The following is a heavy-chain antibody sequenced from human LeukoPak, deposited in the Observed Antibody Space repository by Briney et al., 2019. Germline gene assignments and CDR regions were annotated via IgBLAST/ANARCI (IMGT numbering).Heavy chain of an antibody. Sequence: GRSLRLSCAASGFTFSSYAMNWVRQAPGKGLEWVSTISGSGANTYNADSVKGRFTISRDNAKNSLYLQMNSLRDEDTAVYYCAIFGVVTNDYWGQGTLVTVSS. V-gene: IGHV3-23*01. J-gene: IGHJ4*02. CDR3: AIFGVVTNDY. CDR1: GFTFSSYA. D-gene: IGHD3-3*01. CDR2: ISGSGANT.